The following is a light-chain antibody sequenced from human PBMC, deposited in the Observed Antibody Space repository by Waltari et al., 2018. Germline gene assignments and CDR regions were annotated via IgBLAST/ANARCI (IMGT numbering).Light chain of an antibody. CDR3: HSGNGRNNEVV. CDR1: SLRTSY. CDR2: GKE. V-gene: IGLV3-19*01. Sequence: SSELTQGPAVSVALGQTVKITCQGDSLRTSYASWYQLKPGQAPVLVLFGKEKRPSGIPDRFSGYSSGTTSSLTITGAQAEDEADYYCHSGNGRNNEVVFGGGTKLTVL. J-gene: IGLJ3*02.